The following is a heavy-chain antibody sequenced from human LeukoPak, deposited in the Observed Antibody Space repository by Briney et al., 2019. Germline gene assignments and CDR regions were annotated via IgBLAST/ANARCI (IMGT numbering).Heavy chain of an antibody. CDR3: ARVQGGTYYYYYMDV. J-gene: IGHJ6*03. CDR1: GGSISSYY. Sequence: SETLSLTCTVSGGSISSYYWSWIRLPPGKGLEWIGYIYYSGSTNYNPSLKRRVTISVDTSKNQFSLKPSSVTAADTAVYYCARVQGGTYYYYYMDVWGKGTTVTVSS. D-gene: IGHD1-1*01. CDR2: IYYSGST. V-gene: IGHV4-59*01.